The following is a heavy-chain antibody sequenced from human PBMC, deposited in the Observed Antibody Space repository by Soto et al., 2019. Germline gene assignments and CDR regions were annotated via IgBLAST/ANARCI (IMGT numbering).Heavy chain of an antibody. CDR2: MNPNSGNT. Sequence: GASVKVSCKASGYTFTSYDINWVRQATGQGLEWMGWMNPNSGNTGYAQKFQGRVTMTRNTSISTAYMELSSLRSEDTAVYYCAREMTIVVPAANGYYYYGMDVWGQGTTVTVSS. V-gene: IGHV1-8*01. D-gene: IGHD2-2*01. CDR1: GYTFTSYD. J-gene: IGHJ6*02. CDR3: AREMTIVVPAANGYYYYGMDV.